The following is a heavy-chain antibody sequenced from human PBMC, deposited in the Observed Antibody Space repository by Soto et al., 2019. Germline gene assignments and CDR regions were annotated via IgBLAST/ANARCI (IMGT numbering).Heavy chain of an antibody. D-gene: IGHD6-6*01. CDR1: GGSISSSSYY. J-gene: IGHJ6*02. CDR2: IYYSGST. CDR3: ARTTIAARLFYYYGMDV. V-gene: IGHV4-39*01. Sequence: NLSETLSLTCTVSGGSISSSSYYWGWIRQPPGKGLEWIGSIYYSGSTYYNPSLKSRVTISVDTSKNQFSLKLSSVTAADTAVYYCARTTIAARLFYYYGMDVWGQGTTVTVSS.